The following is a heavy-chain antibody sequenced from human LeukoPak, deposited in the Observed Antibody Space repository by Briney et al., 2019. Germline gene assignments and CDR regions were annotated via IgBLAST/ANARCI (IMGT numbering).Heavy chain of an antibody. V-gene: IGHV4-34*01. J-gene: IGHJ4*02. CDR2: INHSGST. Sequence: SETLSLTCAVYGGSFSGYYLSWIRQPPGKGLEWIGEINHSGSTNYNPSLKSRVTISVDTSKNQFSLKLSSVTAADTAVYYCARGQTETMVRGALDYWGQGTLVTVSS. D-gene: IGHD3-10*01. CDR1: GGSFSGYY. CDR3: ARGQTETMVRGALDY.